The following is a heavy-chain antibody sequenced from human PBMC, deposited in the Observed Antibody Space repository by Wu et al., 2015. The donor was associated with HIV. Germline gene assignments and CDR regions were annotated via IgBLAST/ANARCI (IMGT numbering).Heavy chain of an antibody. V-gene: IGHV1-2*02. CDR3: ARALYCSSTSCPKGWFDP. CDR1: GYTFTGYY. D-gene: IGHD2-2*01. CDR2: INPNSGGT. J-gene: IGHJ5*02. Sequence: QVQLVQSGAEVKKPGASVKVSCKASGYTFTGYYMHWVRQAPGQGLEWMGWINPNSGGTNYAQKFQGRVTMTRDTSISTAYMELSRLRSDDTAVYYCARALYCSSTSCPKGWFDPWGQGTLVTVSS.